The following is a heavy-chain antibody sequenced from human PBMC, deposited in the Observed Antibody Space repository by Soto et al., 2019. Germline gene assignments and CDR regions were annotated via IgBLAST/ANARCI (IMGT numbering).Heavy chain of an antibody. CDR3: AIRASYYDSSGYFDY. V-gene: IGHV3-11*04. CDR1: GFTFSDYY. Sequence: LRLSCAASGFTFSDYYMSWIRQAPGKGLEWVSYISSSGSTIYYADSVKGRFTISRDNAKNSLYLQMNSLRAEDTAVYYCAIRASYYDSSGYFDYWGQGTLVTVSS. CDR2: ISSSGSTI. D-gene: IGHD3-22*01. J-gene: IGHJ4*02.